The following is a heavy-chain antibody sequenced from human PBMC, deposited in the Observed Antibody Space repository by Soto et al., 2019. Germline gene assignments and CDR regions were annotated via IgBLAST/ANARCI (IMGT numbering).Heavy chain of an antibody. CDR1: GDRVSSNSAA. J-gene: IGHJ6*04. Sequence: QTLSLTCAISGDRVSSNSAALKWIRQSPSRGLECLGRTYYRSKWNNDYAVTVKSRITINPDTTKNQFSLQLNSVTPEETAGAYCPRLLLYSYGHPYYYYGMDVWGKGSTVTVFS. CDR2: TYYRSKWNN. V-gene: IGHV6-1*01. CDR3: PRLLLYSYGHPYYYYGMDV. D-gene: IGHD5-18*01.